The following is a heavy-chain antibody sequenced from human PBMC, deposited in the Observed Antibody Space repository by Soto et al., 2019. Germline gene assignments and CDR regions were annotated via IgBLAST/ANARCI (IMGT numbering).Heavy chain of an antibody. J-gene: IGHJ6*02. V-gene: IGHV3-30*18. Sequence: GGSLRLSCAASGFTFSNYGMHWVRQAPGKGPEWVAVISYDGSNTYYADSVKGRFTISRDNSKNTLYLQMNSLRAEDTAVYYCAKDPARAVTISTSYNDMDTLGQGLTVTVS. CDR1: GFTFSNYG. CDR2: ISYDGSNT. D-gene: IGHD3-10*01. CDR3: AKDPARAVTISTSYNDMDT.